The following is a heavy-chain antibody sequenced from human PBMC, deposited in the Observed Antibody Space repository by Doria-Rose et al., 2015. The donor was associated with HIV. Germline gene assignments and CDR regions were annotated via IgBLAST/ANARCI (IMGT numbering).Heavy chain of an antibody. CDR3: ARDWDDYGDFDY. CDR2: ISYDGTNK. D-gene: IGHD4-17*01. CDR1: GFTFSSYA. J-gene: IGHJ4*02. Sequence: GGGVVQPGRSLRLSCAASGFTFSSYATHWVRQAPGKGLEWVAVISYDGTNKYYSDSVKGRFTISRDNSKFTLYLQMNNLRAEDTAVYYCARDWDDYGDFDYWGQGTPVIVSS. V-gene: IGHV3-30-3*01.